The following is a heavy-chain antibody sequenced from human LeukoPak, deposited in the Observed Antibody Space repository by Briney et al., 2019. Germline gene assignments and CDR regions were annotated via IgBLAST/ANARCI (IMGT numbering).Heavy chain of an antibody. Sequence: SETLSLTCAVYGGSFSGYYWSWIRQPPGKGLEWIGEINHSGSTNYNPSLKSRVTISVDTSKNQFSLKLSSVTAADTAVYYCARPEEPSTVQQWLVRNWFDPWGQGTLVTVSS. CDR2: INHSGST. J-gene: IGHJ5*02. V-gene: IGHV4-34*01. D-gene: IGHD6-19*01. CDR1: GGSFSGYY. CDR3: ARPEEPSTVQQWLVRNWFDP.